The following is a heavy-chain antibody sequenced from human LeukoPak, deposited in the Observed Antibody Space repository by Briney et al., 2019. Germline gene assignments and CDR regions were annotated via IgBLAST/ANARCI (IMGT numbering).Heavy chain of an antibody. CDR1: GFTFSIYW. Sequence: PGRSLTLSCAASGFTFSIYWMSWVRQAPGKGLEWVASIKEDGGEIHYVDSVKGRFTISRDNAKNSLYLQMNSLRAEDTAVYYCETYSAFDIWGHGTMVTVSS. V-gene: IGHV3-7*02. D-gene: IGHD2-21*01. CDR2: IKEDGGEI. CDR3: ETYSAFDI. J-gene: IGHJ3*02.